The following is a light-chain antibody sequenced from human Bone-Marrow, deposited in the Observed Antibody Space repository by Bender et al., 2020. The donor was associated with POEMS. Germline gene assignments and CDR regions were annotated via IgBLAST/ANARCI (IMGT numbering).Light chain of an antibody. CDR3: VAWDVSLNGWV. V-gene: IGLV3-21*02. Sequence: SYVLTQPPSVSVAPGQTARITCGGNNIGSKSVHWYQQKPGQAPVLVVYDDSDRPSGIPERFSGSNSGNTATLTITGLQSDDEAIYFCVAWDVSLNGWVFGGGTKLTVL. CDR1: NIGSKS. CDR2: DDS. J-gene: IGLJ3*02.